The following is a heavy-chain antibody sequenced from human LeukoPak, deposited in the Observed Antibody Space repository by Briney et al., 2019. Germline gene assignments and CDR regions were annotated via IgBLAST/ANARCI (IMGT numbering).Heavy chain of an antibody. Sequence: ASVKVSCKASGYTFTSYDINWVRQATGQGLEWMGWMNPNSGNTGYAQKFQGRVTMTRNTSITTAYMGLSSLRSEDTAVYYCARALSLGYCSSISCYWFDPWGQGTLVTVSS. CDR1: GYTFTSYD. V-gene: IGHV1-8*01. J-gene: IGHJ5*02. D-gene: IGHD2-2*01. CDR2: MNPNSGNT. CDR3: ARALSLGYCSSISCYWFDP.